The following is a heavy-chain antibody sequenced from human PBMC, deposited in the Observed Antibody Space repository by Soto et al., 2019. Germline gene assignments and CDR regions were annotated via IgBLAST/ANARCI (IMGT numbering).Heavy chain of an antibody. D-gene: IGHD3-10*01. CDR3: ARGAITMVLGPENNWFDP. V-gene: IGHV1-46*01. Sequence: ASVKVSCKASGYTFTSYYMHWVRQAPGQGLEWMGIINPSGGSASYAQKFQGRVTMTRDTSTSTVYMELSSLRSEDTAVYYCARGAITMVLGPENNWFDPWGQGTLVTVSS. J-gene: IGHJ5*02. CDR1: GYTFTSYY. CDR2: INPSGGSA.